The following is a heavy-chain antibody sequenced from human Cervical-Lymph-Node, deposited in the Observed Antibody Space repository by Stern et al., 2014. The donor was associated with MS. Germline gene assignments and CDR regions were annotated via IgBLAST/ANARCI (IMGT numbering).Heavy chain of an antibody. CDR1: GFTFSSYG. Sequence: MQLVESGGGVVQPGRSLRLSCAASGFTFSSYGMHWVRQAPGKGLEWVAVIWYDGSNKYYADSVKGRFTISRDNSKNTLYLQMNSLRAEDTAVYYCARAYRWQQLGRFDYWGQGTLVTVSS. CDR2: IWYDGSNK. CDR3: ARAYRWQQLGRFDY. J-gene: IGHJ4*02. D-gene: IGHD6-13*01. V-gene: IGHV3-33*01.